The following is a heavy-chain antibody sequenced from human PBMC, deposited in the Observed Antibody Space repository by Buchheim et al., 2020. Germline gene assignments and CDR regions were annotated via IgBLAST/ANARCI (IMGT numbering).Heavy chain of an antibody. J-gene: IGHJ6*02. CDR1: GFTFNSYA. CDR3: AKGRSSSGYYYGMEV. Sequence: EVQLLESGGGLVQPGGSLRLSCAASGFTFNSYAMSWVRQAPGKGLEWVSGIGSSGETTYYADSVKGRFTISRDNSKNTLYLQMNGLRAEDTAVYYCAKGRSSSGYYYGMEVWGQGTT. V-gene: IGHV3-23*01. D-gene: IGHD2-2*01. CDR2: IGSSGETT.